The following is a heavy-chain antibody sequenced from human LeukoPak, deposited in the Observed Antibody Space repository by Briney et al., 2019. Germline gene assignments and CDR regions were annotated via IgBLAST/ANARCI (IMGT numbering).Heavy chain of an antibody. V-gene: IGHV3-21*01. J-gene: IGHJ4*02. CDR2: ISSSSTFI. Sequence: KTGGSLRLSCAASGYSFSSYSMNWVRQAPGKGLEWVSSISSSSTFISYADSVKGRFTISRDNAKNSLYLQMNSLTAEDTAVYYCARDRSVAGTVDYWGQGTLVTVSS. CDR3: ARDRSVAGTVDY. D-gene: IGHD6-19*01. CDR1: GYSFSSYS.